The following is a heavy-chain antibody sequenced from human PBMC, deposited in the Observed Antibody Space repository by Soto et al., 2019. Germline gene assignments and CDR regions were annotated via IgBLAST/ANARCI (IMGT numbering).Heavy chain of an antibody. CDR3: AKDNAGRASDY. J-gene: IGHJ4*02. V-gene: IGHV3-23*01. D-gene: IGHD2-8*01. CDR1: GFTFSNFA. Sequence: GGSLRLSCAASGFTFSNFAMTWVRQAPGKGLEWVSVISGSGGNTYYADSVKGRFTVSRDNSKNTLYLQMNGLGAEDTAVYYCAKDNAGRASDYWGPGTLVTVSS. CDR2: ISGSGGNT.